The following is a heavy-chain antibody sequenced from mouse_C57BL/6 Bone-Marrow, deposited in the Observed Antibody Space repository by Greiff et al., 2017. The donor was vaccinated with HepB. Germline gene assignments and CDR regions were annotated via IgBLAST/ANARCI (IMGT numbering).Heavy chain of an antibody. Sequence: QVQLQQPGAELVRPGSSVKLSCKASGYTFTSYWMHWVKQRPIQGLEWIGNIDPSDSETHYNQKFKDKATLTVDKSSSTAYMQLSSLTSEDSAVYYCARDRYGDTYAMDYWGQGTAVTVSS. CDR1: GYTFTSYW. CDR2: IDPSDSET. V-gene: IGHV1-52*01. D-gene: IGHD2-13*01. J-gene: IGHJ4*01. CDR3: ARDRYGDTYAMDY.